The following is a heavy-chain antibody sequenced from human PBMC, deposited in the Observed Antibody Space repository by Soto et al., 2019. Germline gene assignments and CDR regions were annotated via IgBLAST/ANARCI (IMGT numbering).Heavy chain of an antibody. CDR3: ARYGDSQNWFDP. D-gene: IGHD4-17*01. J-gene: IGHJ5*02. Sequence: SVKVSCKASGGTFSSYAISWVRQAPGQGLEWMGGIIPIFGTANYAQKFQGRVTITADESTSTAYVELSSLRSEDTAVYYCARYGDSQNWFDPWGQGTLVTVSS. V-gene: IGHV1-69*13. CDR2: IIPIFGTA. CDR1: GGTFSSYA.